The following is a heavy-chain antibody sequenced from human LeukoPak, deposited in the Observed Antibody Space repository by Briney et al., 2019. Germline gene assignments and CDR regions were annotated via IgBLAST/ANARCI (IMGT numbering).Heavy chain of an antibody. D-gene: IGHD3-22*01. J-gene: IGHJ3*02. V-gene: IGHV5-51*01. CDR2: IYPDDSGT. CDR3: ARQAYGSHFDAFDI. Sequence: PGESLKISCKASGYRFTTDYIGWVRQMPGKGLEWMGIIYPDDSGTNYSPSFQGQVSMSVDKSITTAYLQWSSLKASDTAIYYCARQAYGSHFDAFDIWGQGTMVTVSS. CDR1: GYRFTTDY.